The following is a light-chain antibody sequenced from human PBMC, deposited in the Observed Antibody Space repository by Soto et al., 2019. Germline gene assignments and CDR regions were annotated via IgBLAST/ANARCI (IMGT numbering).Light chain of an antibody. CDR2: GAS. J-gene: IGKJ1*01. V-gene: IGKV3-20*01. Sequence: EIVLTQSPGTLSLSPGERATLSCRASQSVSSSYLAWYQQKPGQAPRLLIYGASSRATAIPDRFSGGGSGTDVTLTSRRLEPEDFAVYYCQQYGSSPPWTLGQGTKVEIK. CDR1: QSVSSSY. CDR3: QQYGSSPPWT.